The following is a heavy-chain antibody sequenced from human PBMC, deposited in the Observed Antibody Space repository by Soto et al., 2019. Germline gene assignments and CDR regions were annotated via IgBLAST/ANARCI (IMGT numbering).Heavy chain of an antibody. J-gene: IGHJ6*02. V-gene: IGHV4-34*01. CDR1: GGSFSGYY. CDR2: TNHSGST. Sequence: SETVSLTCAVYGGSFSGYYWSWIRQPPGKGLEWIGETNHSGSTNYNPSLKSRVTISVDTSKNQFSLKLSSVTAADTAVYYRALGYCTNGVCPSYYYYGMDVWGQGTTVTVSS. CDR3: ALGYCTNGVCPSYYYYGMDV. D-gene: IGHD2-8*01.